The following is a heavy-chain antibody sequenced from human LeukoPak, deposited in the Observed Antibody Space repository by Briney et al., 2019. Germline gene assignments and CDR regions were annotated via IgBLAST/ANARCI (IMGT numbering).Heavy chain of an antibody. J-gene: IGHJ4*02. CDR3: AGDSSGWHYFDY. D-gene: IGHD6-19*01. V-gene: IGHV4-39*01. CDR2: IYYSGST. CDR1: GGYISSSSYY. Sequence: SETLSLTCTVSGGYISSSSYYWGWIRQPPGKGLEWIGSIYYSGSTYYNPSLKSRVTISVDTSKNQFSLKLSSVTAADTAVYYCAGDSSGWHYFDYRGQGTLVTVSS.